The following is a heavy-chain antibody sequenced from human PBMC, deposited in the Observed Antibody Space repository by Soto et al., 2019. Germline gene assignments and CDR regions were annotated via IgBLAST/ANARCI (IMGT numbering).Heavy chain of an antibody. CDR3: AREVKSAAASDAFVI. Sequence: QVQLQESGPGLVTPSQTLSLTCTVSGGSISSDNYFWSWIRQHPGKGLEWIGYIDYIGRAYYNPSLKCRVTTSVDTSKNPSALRLSSVTVADTVTYYCAREVKSAAASDAFVIWGQGKVVTVSS. CDR2: IDYIGRA. CDR1: GGSISSDNYF. J-gene: IGHJ3*02. V-gene: IGHV4-31*03. D-gene: IGHD2-15*01.